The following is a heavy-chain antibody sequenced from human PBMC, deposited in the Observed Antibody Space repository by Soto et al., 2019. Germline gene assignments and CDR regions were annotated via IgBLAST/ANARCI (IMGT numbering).Heavy chain of an antibody. Sequence: PGGSLRLSCSASGFTFSSYAMHWVRQAPGKGLEYVSAISSNGGSTYYADSVKGRFTISRDNSKNTLYLQMSSLRAEDTAVYYCVKGRVEYSSSAGYFDYWGQGTLVTVSS. CDR2: ISSNGGST. CDR3: VKGRVEYSSSAGYFDY. CDR1: GFTFSSYA. V-gene: IGHV3-64D*06. J-gene: IGHJ4*02. D-gene: IGHD6-6*01.